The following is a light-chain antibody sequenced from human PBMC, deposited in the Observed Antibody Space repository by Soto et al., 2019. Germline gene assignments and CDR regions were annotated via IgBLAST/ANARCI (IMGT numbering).Light chain of an antibody. CDR3: QQTHSLPLS. CDR2: ATS. CDR1: QVVGGW. V-gene: IGKV1-12*01. Sequence: IPMTQSPSSVSASVGDRVTMTCRASQVVGGWLAWYQQKPGKVPKLLIYATSSLHSGVPSRFSGSGSGTDFTLSISSLQPEDFATYYCQQTHSLPLSFGPGTKVDIK. J-gene: IGKJ3*01.